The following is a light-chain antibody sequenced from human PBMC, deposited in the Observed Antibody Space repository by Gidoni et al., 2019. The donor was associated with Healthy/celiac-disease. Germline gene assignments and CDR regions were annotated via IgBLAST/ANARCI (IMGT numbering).Light chain of an antibody. J-gene: IGKJ2*01. Sequence: IQITQSPSTLSASVGDRVTITCRASQSVSSWLAWYQQKPGKAPKLLIYKASSLESGVPSRFSGSGSGTEFTLTISSLQPDDFATYYCQQYNSPPYTFGQGTKLEIK. CDR3: QQYNSPPYT. CDR1: QSVSSW. CDR2: KAS. V-gene: IGKV1-5*03.